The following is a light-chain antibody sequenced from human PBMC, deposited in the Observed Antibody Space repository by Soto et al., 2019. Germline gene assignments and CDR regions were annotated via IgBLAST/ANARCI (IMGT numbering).Light chain of an antibody. Sequence: EIVLTQSPATLSLSPGERATLSCMASQSVGNYLAWYQQKPGQAPRLLIYDVFNRATGIPARLSGNGSGTDLTLTIRSLEPEDFAVYYCLQRSVWPWTFGQGTRLEVK. CDR3: LQRSVWPWT. CDR1: QSVGNY. J-gene: IGKJ1*01. V-gene: IGKV3-11*01. CDR2: DVF.